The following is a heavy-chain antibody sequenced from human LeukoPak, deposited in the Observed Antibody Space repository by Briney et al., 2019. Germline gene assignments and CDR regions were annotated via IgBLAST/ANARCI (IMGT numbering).Heavy chain of an antibody. J-gene: IGHJ4*02. V-gene: IGHV4-30-4*01. CDR3: ARDQPYVGFDY. CDR2: IYYSGST. CDR1: GGSISSGDYY. D-gene: IGHD3-16*01. Sequence: PSQTLSLTCTVSGGSISSGDYYWSWIRQPPGKGLEWIGYIYYSGSTYYNPSHKSRVTISVDTSKNQFSLRLSSVTAADTAVYYCARDQPYVGFDYWGQGTLVTVSS.